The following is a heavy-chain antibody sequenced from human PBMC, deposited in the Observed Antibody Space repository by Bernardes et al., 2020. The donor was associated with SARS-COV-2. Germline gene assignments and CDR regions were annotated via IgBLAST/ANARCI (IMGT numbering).Heavy chain of an antibody. CDR1: GGSVSSGSYY. J-gene: IGHJ1*01. V-gene: IGHV4-61*01. D-gene: IGHD6-13*01. CDR3: ASGGYSSSWSAEYFQH. CDR2: IYYSGST. Sequence: SETLSLTCTVSGGSVSSGSYYWSWIRQPPGKGLEWIGYIYYSGSTNYNPSLKSRVTISVDTSKNQFSLKLSSVTAADTAVYYCASGGYSSSWSAEYFQHWGQGTLVTVSS.